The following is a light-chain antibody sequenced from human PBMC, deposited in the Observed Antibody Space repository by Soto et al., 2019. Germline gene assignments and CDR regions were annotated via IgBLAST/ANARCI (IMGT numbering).Light chain of an antibody. J-gene: IGKJ2*01. CDR1: QSITTY. CDR3: QQYSSYSGYT. CDR2: AAS. V-gene: IGKV1-39*01. Sequence: DIQMTQSPSSLSTSVGARVTITCRASQSITTYLSWYQQKAGKAPTLLIYAASRLQSGVPSRFSGSGSGTEFTLTISSLQPDDFATYYCQQYSSYSGYTFGQGTKVEIK.